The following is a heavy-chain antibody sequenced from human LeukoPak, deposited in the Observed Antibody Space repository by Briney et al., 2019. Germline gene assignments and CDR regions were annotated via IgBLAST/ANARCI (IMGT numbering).Heavy chain of an antibody. CDR2: INHSGST. Sequence: PSETLSLTCAVYGGSLSGYYWSWIRQPPGKGLEWIGEINHSGSTNYNPSLKSRVTISVDTSKNQFSLKLSSVTAADTAVYYCARGGDTPFDYWGQGTLVTVSS. J-gene: IGHJ4*02. CDR3: ARGGDTPFDY. V-gene: IGHV4-34*01. D-gene: IGHD5-18*01. CDR1: GGSLSGYY.